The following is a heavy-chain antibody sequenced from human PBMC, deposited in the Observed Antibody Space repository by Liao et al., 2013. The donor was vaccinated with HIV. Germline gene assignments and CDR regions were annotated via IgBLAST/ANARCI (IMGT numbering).Heavy chain of an antibody. CDR2: VSASGST. Sequence: QVQLQESGPGLVKPSETLSLTCTVSGTSISGYYWTWIRQPAGKGLEYIGRVSASGSTNYKPSLKSRVTMSVDTSKNQFSLKLTSVTAADTALYYCARGVAAAGGSWFDPWGQGTLVTVSS. CDR1: GTSISGYY. J-gene: IGHJ5*02. CDR3: ARGVAAAGGSWFDP. V-gene: IGHV4-4*07. D-gene: IGHD6-13*01.